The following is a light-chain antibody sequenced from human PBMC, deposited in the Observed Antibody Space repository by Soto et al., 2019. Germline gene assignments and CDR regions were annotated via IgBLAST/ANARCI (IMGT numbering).Light chain of an antibody. V-gene: IGLV2-14*01. CDR3: LSFASGNTRV. CDR2: EAS. Sequence: QSVLTQPASVSGSPGQSITISCTGTNTDVGGYNYVSWYQQHPGKAPQLIIFEASNRPSGVSTRFSGSKSGTTASLTISGLQPEDEADYYCLSFASGNTRVFGTGTKLTVL. J-gene: IGLJ1*01. CDR1: NTDVGGYNY.